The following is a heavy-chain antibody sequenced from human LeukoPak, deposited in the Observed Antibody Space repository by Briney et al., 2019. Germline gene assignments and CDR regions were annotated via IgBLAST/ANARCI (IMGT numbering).Heavy chain of an antibody. CDR2: ISGSGGST. CDR1: GFTFSSYA. V-gene: IGHV3-23*01. J-gene: IGHJ4*02. CDR3: AKDPDSGSNEGC. D-gene: IGHD1-26*01. Sequence: GGSLRLSCAASGFTFSSYAMSWVRQAPGKGLEWVSAISGSGGSTYYADSVKGRFTISRDNSKNTLYLQTNSLRAEDTAVYYCAKDPDSGSNEGCWGQGTLVTVSS.